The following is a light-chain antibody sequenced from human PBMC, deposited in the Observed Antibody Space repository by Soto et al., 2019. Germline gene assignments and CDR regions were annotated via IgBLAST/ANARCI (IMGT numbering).Light chain of an antibody. CDR3: MQALQIPWT. CDR1: QSLLLRNGNNY. V-gene: IGKV2-28*01. Sequence: DIVMTQSPLSLSVSPGEPASISCRSSQSLLLRNGNNYLDWYLQKPGQSPQLLIYLGSNRASGVPDRFSGSGSGTDFTLRISRVEAEDVGVYYCMQALQIPWTFGQGTKVDLK. J-gene: IGKJ1*01. CDR2: LGS.